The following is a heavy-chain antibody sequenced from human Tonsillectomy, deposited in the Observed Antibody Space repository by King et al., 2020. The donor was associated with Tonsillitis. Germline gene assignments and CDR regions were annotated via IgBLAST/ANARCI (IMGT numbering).Heavy chain of an antibody. V-gene: IGHV1-2*02. CDR3: ARDVVPGYCSSTSCYHQDY. D-gene: IGHD2-2*01. J-gene: IGHJ4*02. CDR1: GYTFTGYY. CDR2: INPNSGGT. Sequence: QLVQSGAEVKKPGASVKVSCKASGYTFTGYYMHWVRQAPGQGLEWMGWINPNSGGTNYAQKFQGRGTMTRDTSISTAYMELSRLRSDDTAVYYCARDVVPGYCSSTSCYHQDYWGQGTLVTVSS.